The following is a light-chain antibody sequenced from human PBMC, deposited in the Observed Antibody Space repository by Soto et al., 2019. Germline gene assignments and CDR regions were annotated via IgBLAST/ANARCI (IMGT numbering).Light chain of an antibody. CDR2: DTS. Sequence: ETVLTQSPATLSVSPGERATLSCRASHSVSSNLAWYQHKPGQTPRLLIYDTSTRATGIPDRFSGSGSGTDFTLTIGRLEPEDFAVYYCQQYLITPWTFGQGTKVDIK. CDR1: HSVSSN. J-gene: IGKJ1*01. CDR3: QQYLITPWT. V-gene: IGKV3D-20*02.